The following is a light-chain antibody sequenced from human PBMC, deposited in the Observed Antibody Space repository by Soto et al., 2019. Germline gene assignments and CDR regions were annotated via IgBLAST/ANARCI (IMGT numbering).Light chain of an antibody. V-gene: IGLV1-40*01. CDR2: GNS. J-gene: IGLJ2*01. CDR3: QSYDSSLSGYVV. Sequence: QSVLTQPPSVSGAPGQRVTISCTGSSSNIGAGYDVHWYQQLPGTAPKLLIYGNSNRPSGVPDRFSGSKSGTSGSLAITGLQAEDEADYYCQSYDSSLSGYVVFGGGTQLTVL. CDR1: SSNIGAGYD.